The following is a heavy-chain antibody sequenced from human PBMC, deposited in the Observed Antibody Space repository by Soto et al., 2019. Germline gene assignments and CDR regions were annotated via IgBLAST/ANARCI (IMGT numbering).Heavy chain of an antibody. J-gene: IGHJ4*02. CDR1: GYTFSSDY. D-gene: IGHD5-18*01. CDR2: INPSGDTV. V-gene: IGHV1-46*01. Sequence: QVQLVQSGAVEVKKPGASVKVSCKTSGYTFSSDYMSWVRQAPGQGLEWMGIINPSGDTVTYAQKFQDKVTMTRDLSTSTVCVEMSSLRFKDTAVYYCARDGVTDTALRTIPFDSWGQGTLFTVSS. CDR3: ARDGVTDTALRTIPFDS.